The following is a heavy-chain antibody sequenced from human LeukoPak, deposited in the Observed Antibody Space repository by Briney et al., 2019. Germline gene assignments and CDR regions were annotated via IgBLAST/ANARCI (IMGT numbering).Heavy chain of an antibody. CDR1: GFTFTTYG. Sequence: GGSLRLSCAASGFTFTTYGMHWVRQAPGKGLEWVAFIRSDGSIEYYADSVKGRFTISRDNSKNILYLQMNSLKPEDTAVYCCAKDVPAAYFDYWGQGTLVSVSS. CDR2: IRSDGSIE. V-gene: IGHV3-30*02. J-gene: IGHJ4*02. CDR3: AKDVPAAYFDY. D-gene: IGHD2-15*01.